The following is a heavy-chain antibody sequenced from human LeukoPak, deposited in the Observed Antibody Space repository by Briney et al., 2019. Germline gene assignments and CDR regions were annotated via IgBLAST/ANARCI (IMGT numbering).Heavy chain of an antibody. Sequence: SETLSLTCTVSGGSISSYYWSWIRQPPGKGLEWIGYIYYSGSTNYNPSLKSRVTISVDTSKNQFSLKLSSVTAADTVVYYCARGYDWLPAYFDYWGQGTLVTVSS. J-gene: IGHJ4*02. CDR1: GGSISSYY. CDR2: IYYSGST. CDR3: ARGYDWLPAYFDY. D-gene: IGHD3-9*01. V-gene: IGHV4-59*01.